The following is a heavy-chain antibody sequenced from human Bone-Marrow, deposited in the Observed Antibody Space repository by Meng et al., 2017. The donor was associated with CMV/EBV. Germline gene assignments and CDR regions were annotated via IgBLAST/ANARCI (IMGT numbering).Heavy chain of an antibody. CDR2: IYYSGST. Sequence: SETLSLTCTVSGGSISSYYWGWIRQPPGKGLEWIGSIYYSGSTYYNPSLKSRVTISVDTSKNQFSLKLSSVTAADTAVYYCATPGDCSSTSCYDYYYYYGMDVWGQGTTVTVSS. V-gene: IGHV4-39*07. CDR1: GGSISSYY. CDR3: ATPGDCSSTSCYDYYYYYGMDV. D-gene: IGHD2-2*01. J-gene: IGHJ6*02.